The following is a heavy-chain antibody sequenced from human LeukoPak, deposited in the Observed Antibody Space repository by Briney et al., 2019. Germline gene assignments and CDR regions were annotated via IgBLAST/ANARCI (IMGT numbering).Heavy chain of an antibody. J-gene: IGHJ2*01. V-gene: IGHV4-4*08. D-gene: IGHD4-23*01. Sequence: SETLSLTCTVSGGSISSYYWSWIRQPPGKGLEWIGYIPPGGSTNYNPSLKSRVTISVETSKRQISLSLSSVTAADTAVYYCATDFGGNSDWYFDLWGRGTLVTVSS. CDR1: GGSISSYY. CDR3: ATDFGGNSDWYFDL. CDR2: IPPGGST.